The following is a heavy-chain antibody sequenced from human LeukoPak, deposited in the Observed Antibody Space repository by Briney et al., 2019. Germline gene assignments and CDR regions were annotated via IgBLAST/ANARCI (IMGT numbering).Heavy chain of an antibody. CDR3: ARTTGIAAAVTFDY. D-gene: IGHD6-13*01. CDR1: GGSISSYY. Sequence: SETLSLTCTVSGGSISSYYWSWIRQPPGKGLEWIGYIYYSGSTNYNPSLKSRVTISVDTSKNQFSLKLSSVTAADTAVYYCARTTGIAAAVTFDYWGQGTLVTVSS. V-gene: IGHV4-59*01. CDR2: IYYSGST. J-gene: IGHJ4*02.